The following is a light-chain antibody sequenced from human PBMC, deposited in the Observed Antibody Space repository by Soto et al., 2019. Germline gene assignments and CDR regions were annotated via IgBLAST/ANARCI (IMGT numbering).Light chain of an antibody. J-gene: IGLJ3*02. CDR2: SDS. CDR1: SSNIATDY. V-gene: IGLV1-47*02. CDR3: ASWDARLGAWV. Sequence: QTVVTQPPSASGTPGQRVTISCSGRSSNIATDYVDWYQHRPGTAPKLLIYSDSQRPSGVPDRFSASKSGASASLAISGLRSEDEGDYYCASWDARLGAWVFGGGTKLTVL.